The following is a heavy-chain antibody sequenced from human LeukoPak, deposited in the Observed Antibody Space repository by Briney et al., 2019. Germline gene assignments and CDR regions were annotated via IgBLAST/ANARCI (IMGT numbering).Heavy chain of an antibody. J-gene: IGHJ3*02. CDR3: AREQWPYAFDI. CDR1: VYTFTSYA. V-gene: IGHV1-3*03. Sequence: ASVKVSCKACVYTFTSYAMHWVRQAPGQRRAWMGWINAGNGNTKYSQEFQGRVTITRDTSASTAYMELSSLRSEDMAVYYCAREQWPYAFDIWGQGTMVTVSS. D-gene: IGHD6-19*01. CDR2: INAGNGNT.